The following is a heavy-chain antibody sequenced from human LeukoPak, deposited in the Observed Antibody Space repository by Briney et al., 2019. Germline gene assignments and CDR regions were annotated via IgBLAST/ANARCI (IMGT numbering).Heavy chain of an antibody. CDR3: ARTAGYSSGWFDY. CDR1: GYSFTSYG. D-gene: IGHD6-19*01. V-gene: IGHV1-18*04. J-gene: IGHJ4*02. CDR2: ISGYSGNT. Sequence: ASVKVSCKASGYSFTSYGISWERQAPGQGPEWMGWISGYSGNTNYAQKLQGRVTMTTDTSTSTAYMELRGLRSDDTAVYYCARTAGYSSGWFDYWGQGTLVTVSS.